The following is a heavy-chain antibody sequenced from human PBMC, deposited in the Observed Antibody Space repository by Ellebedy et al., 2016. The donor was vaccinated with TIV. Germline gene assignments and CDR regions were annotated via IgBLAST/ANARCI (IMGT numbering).Heavy chain of an antibody. CDR2: INAGNGNT. CDR3: AREVVVITTGWFDP. J-gene: IGHJ5*02. V-gene: IGHV1-3*01. CDR1: GYTFTSYA. D-gene: IGHD3-22*01. Sequence: ASVKVSCXASGYTFTSYAMHWVRQAPGQRLEWMGWINAGNGNTKYSQKFQGRVTITRDTSASTAYMELRSLRSEDTAVYYCAREVVVITTGWFDPWGQGTLVTVSS.